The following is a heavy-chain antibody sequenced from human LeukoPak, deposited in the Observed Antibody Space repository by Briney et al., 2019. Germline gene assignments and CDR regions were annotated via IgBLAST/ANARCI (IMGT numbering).Heavy chain of an antibody. J-gene: IGHJ6*02. Sequence: PGRSLRLSCADSGFTFSTYSMHWVRQAPGKGLEWVADISYDAVHKYHADSVKGRFTISRDNGKNTLYLQMNSLRAEDTAVYYCARDRGALRYFDWLPYYYYGMDVWGQGTTVTVSS. D-gene: IGHD3-9*01. CDR3: ARDRGALRYFDWLPYYYYGMDV. V-gene: IGHV3-30*01. CDR1: GFTFSTYS. CDR2: ISYDAVHK.